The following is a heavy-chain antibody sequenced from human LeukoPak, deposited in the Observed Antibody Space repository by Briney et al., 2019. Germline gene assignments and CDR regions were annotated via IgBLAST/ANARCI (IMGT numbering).Heavy chain of an antibody. V-gene: IGHV4-4*07. Sequence: SETLSLTCTVSGGSISGHYWSWIRQPAGKGLEWIGRIYMTGSNNYNPSLKSRVTMSVDMSKNQFSLKLSSVTAADTAVYFCARVALFGSGSYYWFDPWGQGTLVTVSS. CDR2: IYMTGSN. CDR1: GGSISGHY. CDR3: ARVALFGSGSYYWFDP. D-gene: IGHD3-10*01. J-gene: IGHJ5*02.